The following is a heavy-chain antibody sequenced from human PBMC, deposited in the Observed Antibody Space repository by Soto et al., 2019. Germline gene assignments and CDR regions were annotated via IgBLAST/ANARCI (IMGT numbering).Heavy chain of an antibody. CDR2: ISYDGSHK. J-gene: IGHJ6*02. D-gene: IGHD2-15*01. CDR3: ARDYSYQRAMDV. Sequence: GGSLRLSCAASGFTFSNFAMYWVRQAPGKGPEWVTVISYDGSHKYYADSVKGRFTISRDNSKNTLYLQMNNLRAEDSAVYFCARDYSYQRAMDVWGQGTTVTVS. CDR1: GFTFSNFA. V-gene: IGHV3-30-3*01.